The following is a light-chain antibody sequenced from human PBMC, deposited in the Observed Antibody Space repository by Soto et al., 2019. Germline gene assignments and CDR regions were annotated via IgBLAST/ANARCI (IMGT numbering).Light chain of an antibody. CDR2: GNS. J-gene: IGLJ2*01. V-gene: IGLV1-40*01. CDR1: DALPKQY. Sequence: ELTQPPSVSVSPGQTARITCSGDALPKQYAYWYQQLPGTAPKLLIYGNSNRPSGVPDRFSGSKSGTSASLAITGLQAEDEADYYCQSYDSSLSGFVVFGGGTQLTVL. CDR3: QSYDSSLSGFVV.